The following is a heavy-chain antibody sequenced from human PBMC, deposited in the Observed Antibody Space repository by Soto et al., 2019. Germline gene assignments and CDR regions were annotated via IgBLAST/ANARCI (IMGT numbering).Heavy chain of an antibody. Sequence: EVQLLESGGGLVQPGGSLRLSCAASGFTSSSYAMSWVRQAPGKGLEWVSAISGSGSNTYYADSVKGRFTISRDNSKNTLFLQRNSLRAEDTAVYYCAKALRYFDWLVRPWNAMDVWGQGTTVTVSS. V-gene: IGHV3-23*01. CDR3: AKALRYFDWLVRPWNAMDV. CDR1: GFTSSSYA. D-gene: IGHD3-9*01. J-gene: IGHJ6*02. CDR2: ISGSGSNT.